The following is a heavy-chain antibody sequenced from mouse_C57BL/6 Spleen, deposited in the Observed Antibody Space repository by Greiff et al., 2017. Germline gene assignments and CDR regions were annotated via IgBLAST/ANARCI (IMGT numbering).Heavy chain of an antibody. CDR2: LYPGSGST. CDR3: ARTPITTVVATDYFDY. J-gene: IGHJ2*01. Sequence: QVQLQQPGAELVKPGASVKMSCKASGYTFTSYWITWVKQRPGQGLEWIGDLYPGSGSTNYNEKFKSKATLTVDTSSSTAYMQLSSLTSEDSAVYYCARTPITTVVATDYFDYWGQGTTLTVSS. CDR1: GYTFTSYW. V-gene: IGHV1-55*01. D-gene: IGHD1-1*01.